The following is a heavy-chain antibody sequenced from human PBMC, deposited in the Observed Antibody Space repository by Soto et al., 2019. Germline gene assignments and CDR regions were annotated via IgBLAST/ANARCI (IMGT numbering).Heavy chain of an antibody. V-gene: IGHV3-33*01. CDR3: ARGLHSLFDY. D-gene: IGHD5-12*01. CDR1: GFTFSNYG. J-gene: IGHJ4*02. CDR2: IWYDGNNT. Sequence: QVQLVESGGGVVQPGGSLRLSCAASGFTFSNYGMHWVRQAPGKGLEGVAVIWYDGNNTYYADSVKGRFTISRDNSNKTLYVQMTSLRAEDTAVYYCARGLHSLFDYWGQGTLVTVSS.